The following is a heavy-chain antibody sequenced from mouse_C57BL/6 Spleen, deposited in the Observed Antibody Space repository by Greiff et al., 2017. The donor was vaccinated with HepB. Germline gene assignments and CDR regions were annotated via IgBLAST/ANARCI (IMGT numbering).Heavy chain of an antibody. CDR3: ARSPYGSGPWFAY. CDR1: GFNIKNTY. CDR2: IDPANGNT. Sequence: EVQLQQSVAELVRPGASVKLSCTASGFNIKNTYMHWVKQRPEQGLEWIGRIDPANGNTKYGPKFQGKATITADTSSKTAYLQLSGLTSEDTAIYYCARSPYGSGPWFAYWGQGTLVTVSA. D-gene: IGHD1-1*01. V-gene: IGHV14-3*01. J-gene: IGHJ3*01.